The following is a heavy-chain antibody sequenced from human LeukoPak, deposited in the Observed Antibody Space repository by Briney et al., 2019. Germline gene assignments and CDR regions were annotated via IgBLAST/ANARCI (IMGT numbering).Heavy chain of an antibody. V-gene: IGHV3-21*01. Sequence: PGGSLRLSCAASGFTFSSYSMNWVRQAPGKGLEWVSCISTTSSYIYYADPVKGRFTISRDNAKNSLYLQMNSLRAEDTAVYYCARGVLWFGEGAFDIWGQGTMVTVSS. CDR1: GFTFSSYS. D-gene: IGHD3-10*01. CDR3: ARGVLWFGEGAFDI. J-gene: IGHJ3*02. CDR2: ISTTSSYI.